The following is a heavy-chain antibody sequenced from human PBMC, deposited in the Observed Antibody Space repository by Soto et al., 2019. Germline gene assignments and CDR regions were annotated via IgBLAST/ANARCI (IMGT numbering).Heavy chain of an antibody. CDR3: ALRRIGSYFDS. V-gene: IGHV3-23*01. CDR2: ISGSGDNT. Sequence: EVQLLESGGGLVQPGGSLRLSCAASGFTFSTYAMSWVRQAPGKGLEWVSGISGSGDNTYYADSVKGRFTISRDNSKNTLYLQMNSLRAEDTAVYYCALRRIGSYFDSWGQGTLVTVSS. D-gene: IGHD3-10*01. CDR1: GFTFSTYA. J-gene: IGHJ4*02.